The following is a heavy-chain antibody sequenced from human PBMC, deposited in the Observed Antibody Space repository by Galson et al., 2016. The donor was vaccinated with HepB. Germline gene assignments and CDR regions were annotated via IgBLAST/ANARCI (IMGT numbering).Heavy chain of an antibody. D-gene: IGHD3-10*01. Sequence: TLSLTCVVSGDSISSGGSSWTWIRQPPGKGLEWIGYIYHSAVTYYNPSLKSRVTILIDRSKNQFSLNLRSVTAADTAVYYCARGISLVRLDPWGQGTLVTVSS. CDR2: IYHSAVT. V-gene: IGHV4-30-2*01. J-gene: IGHJ5*02. CDR3: ARGISLVRLDP. CDR1: GDSISSGGSS.